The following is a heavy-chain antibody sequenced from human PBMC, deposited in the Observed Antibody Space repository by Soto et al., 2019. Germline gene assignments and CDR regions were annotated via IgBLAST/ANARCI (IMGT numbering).Heavy chain of an antibody. D-gene: IGHD3-10*01. Sequence: QVQLVQSGAEVKRPGSSGKVSCKASGDTFNFYSINWVRQAPGLGLEWMGRVNPIVSMSNYAQKFQGRVTMTADKSTSTAYMELSSLRSEDTAIYYCASSYGSGYRAFDYWGLGALVTVSS. CDR1: GDTFNFYS. V-gene: IGHV1-69*02. J-gene: IGHJ4*02. CDR2: VNPIVSMS. CDR3: ASSYGSGYRAFDY.